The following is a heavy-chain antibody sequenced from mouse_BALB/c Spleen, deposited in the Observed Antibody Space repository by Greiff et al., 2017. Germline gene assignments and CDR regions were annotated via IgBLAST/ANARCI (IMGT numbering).Heavy chain of an antibody. V-gene: IGHV5-6-3*01. Sequence: EVQGVESGGGLVQPGGSLKLSCAASGFTFSSYGMSWVRQTPDKRLELVATINSNGGSTYYPDSVKGRFTISRDNAKNTLYLQMSSLKSEDTAMYYCARDRGYYVDYWGQGTTLTVSS. J-gene: IGHJ2*01. D-gene: IGHD3-3*01. CDR3: ARDRGYYVDY. CDR1: GFTFSSYG. CDR2: INSNGGST.